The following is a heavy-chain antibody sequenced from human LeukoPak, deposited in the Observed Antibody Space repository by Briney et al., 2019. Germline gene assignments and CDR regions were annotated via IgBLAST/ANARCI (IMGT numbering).Heavy chain of an antibody. CDR3: ARDSGSGGP. CDR2: INQDGSQK. J-gene: IGHJ5*02. D-gene: IGHD6-19*01. CDR1: GFTLSAYW. V-gene: IGHV3-7*01. Sequence: PGGSQRLSCAVSGFTLSAYWMSWVRQAPGKGLEWVANINQDGSQKYYVDSVKGRFTISKDNAKNSLYLQMNSLRADDTAVYYCARDSGSGGPWGQGTLVTVSS.